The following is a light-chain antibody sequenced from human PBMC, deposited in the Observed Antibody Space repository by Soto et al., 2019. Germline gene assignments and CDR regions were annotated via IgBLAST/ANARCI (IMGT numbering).Light chain of an antibody. V-gene: IGLV2-18*02. CDR3: SSYTSNSIYV. CDR2: EVS. J-gene: IGLJ1*01. Sequence: QSALTQPPSVSGSPGQSVTISCTGTSSDLGSYNRVSWYQQPPGTAPKLMIYEVSNRPSGVPDRFSGSKSGTTASLTISGLQAEDEADYYCSSYTSNSIYVFGIGTKLTVL. CDR1: SSDLGSYNR.